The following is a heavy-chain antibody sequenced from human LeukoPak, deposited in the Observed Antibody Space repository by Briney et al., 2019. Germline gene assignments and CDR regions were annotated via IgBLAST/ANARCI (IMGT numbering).Heavy chain of an antibody. D-gene: IGHD6-19*01. CDR3: ARARSGWRPPFDY. V-gene: IGHV4-59*01. Sequence: SETLSLTCTVSGGSISSYYWSWIRQPPGKGLEWIGYIYYSGSTNYNPSLKSRVTISVDTSKNQFSLKLSSVTAADTAVYYCARARSGWRPPFDYWGQGTLVTVSS. CDR1: GGSISSYY. CDR2: IYYSGST. J-gene: IGHJ4*02.